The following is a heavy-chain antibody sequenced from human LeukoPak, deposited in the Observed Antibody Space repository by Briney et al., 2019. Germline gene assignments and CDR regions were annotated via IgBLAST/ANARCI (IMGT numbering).Heavy chain of an antibody. D-gene: IGHD3-22*01. CDR3: AKDPYYDSSGYYVY. CDR1: GFTFSSYA. Sequence: PGGSLRLSCAASGFTFSSYAMSWVRQAPGKGLEWVSAISGSGGSTYYADSVKGRFTISRDNSKNTLYLQMNSLRAEDTAVYYCAKDPYYDSSGYYVYWGQGTLVTVSS. V-gene: IGHV3-23*01. CDR2: ISGSGGST. J-gene: IGHJ4*02.